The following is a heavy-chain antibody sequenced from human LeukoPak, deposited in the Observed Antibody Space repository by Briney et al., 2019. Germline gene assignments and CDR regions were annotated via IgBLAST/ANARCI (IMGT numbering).Heavy chain of an antibody. CDR3: ARVDYGGNSYDY. CDR2: TSAYNGNT. CDR1: GGTLSSFA. D-gene: IGHD4-23*01. Sequence: ASVKVSCKASGGTLSSFAISWVRQAPGQGLEWMGWTSAYNGNTNYAQKLQGRVTMTTDTSTSTAYMELRSLRSDDTAVYYCARVDYGGNSYDYWGQGTLVTVSS. V-gene: IGHV1-18*01. J-gene: IGHJ4*02.